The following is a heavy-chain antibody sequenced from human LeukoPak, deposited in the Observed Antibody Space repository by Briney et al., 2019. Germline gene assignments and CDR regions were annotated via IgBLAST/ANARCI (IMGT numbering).Heavy chain of an antibody. Sequence: ASVTVSFKASGYPFTSYYMHWLRQAPGQGLEWMGWINFSGGTKFAEKFRGRVTITRDASKATAYMELTSLTSDDTAVYYCARDLRFFDYWGQGTLVTVSS. CDR1: GYPFTSYY. J-gene: IGHJ4*02. V-gene: IGHV1-2*02. CDR2: INFSGGT. D-gene: IGHD3-16*01. CDR3: ARDLRFFDY.